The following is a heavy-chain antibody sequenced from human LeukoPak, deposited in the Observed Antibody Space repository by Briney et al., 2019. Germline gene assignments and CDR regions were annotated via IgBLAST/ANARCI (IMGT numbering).Heavy chain of an antibody. V-gene: IGHV3-23*01. Sequence: GGSLRLSCAASGFTFTSYSMNWVRQAPGKGLEWVSTISGGGGSTYYADSVKGRFTISRDNAKNSLYLQMNSLRAEDTAVYYCAREGWNDAEAYDYWGQGTLVTVSS. CDR2: ISGGGGST. J-gene: IGHJ4*02. CDR3: AREGWNDAEAYDY. CDR1: GFTFTSYS. D-gene: IGHD1-1*01.